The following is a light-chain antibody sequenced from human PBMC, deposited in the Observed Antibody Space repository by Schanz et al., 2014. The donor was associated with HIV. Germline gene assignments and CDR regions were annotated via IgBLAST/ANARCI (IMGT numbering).Light chain of an antibody. J-gene: IGKJ3*01. Sequence: DIVMTQSPDSLAVSLGERATINCRSSQSLLYRSNNKDYLAWYQQRPGQPPKRLFYWASTRESGVPDRFSGSGSGTDFTLTISSLQAEDVAVYYCQQYYSTLFTFGPGTKVDIK. CDR2: WAS. V-gene: IGKV4-1*01. CDR1: QSLLYRSNNKDY. CDR3: QQYYSTLFT.